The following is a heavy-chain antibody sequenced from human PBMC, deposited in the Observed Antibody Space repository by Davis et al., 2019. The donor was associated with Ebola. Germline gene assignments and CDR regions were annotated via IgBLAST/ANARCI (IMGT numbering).Heavy chain of an antibody. CDR2: ISAYNGNT. CDR1: GYTFTSYG. V-gene: IGHV1-18*04. D-gene: IGHD6-13*01. CDR3: ARKGAYSSWYDY. Sequence: AASVKVSCKASGYTFTSYGISWVRQAPGQGLEWMGWISAYNGNTNYAQKLQGRVTMTTDTSASTAYMELSSLRSEDTAVYYCARKGAYSSWYDYWGQGTLVTVSS. J-gene: IGHJ4*02.